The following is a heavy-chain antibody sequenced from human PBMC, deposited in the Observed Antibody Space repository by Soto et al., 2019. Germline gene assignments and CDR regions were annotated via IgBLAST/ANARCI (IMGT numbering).Heavy chain of an antibody. V-gene: IGHV1-3*01. CDR1: GYTFTSYA. D-gene: IGHD2-2*01. CDR3: ARGRCDGSTSCYEVPDPTLNWFDP. Sequence: ASVKVSCKASGYTFTSYAMHWVRQAPGQRLEWMGWINAGNGNTKYSQKFQGRVTITRDTSASTAYMELSSLRSEDTAVYYGARGRCDGSTSCYEVPDPTLNWFDPWGQGTLVTVSS. CDR2: INAGNGNT. J-gene: IGHJ5*02.